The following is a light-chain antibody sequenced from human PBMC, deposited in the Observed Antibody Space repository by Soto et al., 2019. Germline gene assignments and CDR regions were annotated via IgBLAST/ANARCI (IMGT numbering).Light chain of an antibody. CDR2: EVS. CDR1: SSDVGGYNY. J-gene: IGLJ1*01. Sequence: QAALSPPACVSGSTGLAITISCTGTSSDVGGYNYVSWYQHHPGKAPKLMIYEVSNRPSGVSNRFSGSKSGNTASLTISGLQAEDEADYYCSSYTSGSTLEVFGTGTKVTVL. CDR3: SSYTSGSTLEV. V-gene: IGLV2-14*01.